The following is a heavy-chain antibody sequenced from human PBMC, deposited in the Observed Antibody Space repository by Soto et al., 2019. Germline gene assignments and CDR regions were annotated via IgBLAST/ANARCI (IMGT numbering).Heavy chain of an antibody. CDR2: IYYSGNT. CDR1: GGSISSGGYY. J-gene: IGHJ6*02. V-gene: IGHV4-31*01. D-gene: IGHD4-4*01. CDR3: AAACFACGGFNYNGMDV. Sequence: QVQLQESGPGLVKPSQTLSLTCTVSGGSISSGGYYWSWIRQHPGKGLEWIGYIYYSGNTYYNPTRHRLVTSSVDTSKNQFSLKLSSVTAADTAVYYSAAACFACGGFNYNGMDVWGQGTTVTVSS.